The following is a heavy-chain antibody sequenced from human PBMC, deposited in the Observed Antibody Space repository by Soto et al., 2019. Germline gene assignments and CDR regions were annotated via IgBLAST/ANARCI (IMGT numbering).Heavy chain of an antibody. J-gene: IGHJ3*02. Sequence: QITLKESGPTLVKPTQTLTLTCTFSGFSLSTSGVGVGWIRQPPGKALEWLALIYWNDDKRYSPSLKSRLTITKDTSQNQVVLTMTNMEPVDTATYYCSSSSSMNDFDIWGQGKMVTFSS. CDR1: GFSLSTSGVG. D-gene: IGHD6-6*01. V-gene: IGHV2-5*01. CDR2: IYWNDDK. CDR3: SSSSSMNDFDI.